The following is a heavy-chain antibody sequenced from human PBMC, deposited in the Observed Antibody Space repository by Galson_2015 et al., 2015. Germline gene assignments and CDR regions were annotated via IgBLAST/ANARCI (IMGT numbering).Heavy chain of an antibody. Sequence: SLRLSCAASGFIFSDYYMSWIRQAPGKGLEWVSYISSSSSYTNYADSVKGRFTFSRDNAKNSLYLQMNSLRAEDTAVYYCVRDGKSYDFWSGYPYGPFDYWGQGILVTVSS. CDR1: GFIFSDYY. D-gene: IGHD3-3*01. V-gene: IGHV3-11*05. J-gene: IGHJ4*02. CDR3: VRDGKSYDFWSGYPYGPFDY. CDR2: ISSSSSYT.